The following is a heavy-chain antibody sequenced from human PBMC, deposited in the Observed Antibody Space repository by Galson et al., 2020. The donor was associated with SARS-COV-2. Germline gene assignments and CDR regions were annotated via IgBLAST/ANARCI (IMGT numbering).Heavy chain of an antibody. J-gene: IGHJ4*02. CDR2: INHSGST. Sequence: SETLSLTCAVYGGSFSGYYWSWIRQPPGKGLEWIGEINHSGSTNYNPSLKSRVTISVDTSKNQFSLKLSSVTAADTAVYYCARGRYSSSWYGIKGLDYWGQGTLVTVSS. D-gene: IGHD6-13*01. V-gene: IGHV4-34*01. CDR3: ARGRYSSSWYGIKGLDY. CDR1: GGSFSGYY.